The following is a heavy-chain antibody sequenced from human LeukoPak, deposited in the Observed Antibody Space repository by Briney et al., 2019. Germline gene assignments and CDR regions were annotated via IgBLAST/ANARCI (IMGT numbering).Heavy chain of an antibody. V-gene: IGHV3-7*01. CDR1: GFTFSDFY. Sequence: PGGSLRLSCAASGFTFSDFYISWVRESPGKGLEWVASINQDGTGKYYVASVKGRFTISRDNAKKSVWLQMTSLGADDTAVYYCARSLWPEDYWGQGTLVTVSS. D-gene: IGHD3-16*01. CDR3: ARSLWPEDY. J-gene: IGHJ4*02. CDR2: INQDGTGK.